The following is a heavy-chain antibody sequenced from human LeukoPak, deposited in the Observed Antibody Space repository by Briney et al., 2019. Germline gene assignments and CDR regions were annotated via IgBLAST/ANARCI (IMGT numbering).Heavy chain of an antibody. V-gene: IGHV3-23*01. D-gene: IGHD4-23*01. J-gene: IGHJ6*03. Sequence: PGGSLRLSCVVSGFTFSTHAMTWVRQAPGKGLERVSDISGPGGTTYYAASVKGRFTIPTDNSKNPPFLQMNSLRAEDTAVYYCARDPGVIPVHYMDVWGKGTTVIVSS. CDR1: GFTFSTHA. CDR3: ARDPGVIPVHYMDV. CDR2: ISGPGGTT.